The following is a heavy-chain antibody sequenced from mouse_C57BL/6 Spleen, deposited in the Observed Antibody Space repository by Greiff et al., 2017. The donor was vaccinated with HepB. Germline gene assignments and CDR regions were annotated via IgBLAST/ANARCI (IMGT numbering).Heavy chain of an antibody. D-gene: IGHD1-3*01. Sequence: QVQLKQSGAELVRPGASVTLSCKASGYTFTDYEMHWVKQTPVHGLEWIGAIDPETGGTAYNQKFKGKAILTADKSSSTAYMELRSLTSEDSAVYYCTRDRGTNNYEDAMDYWGQGTSVTVSS. CDR1: GYTFTDYE. CDR3: TRDRGTNNYEDAMDY. V-gene: IGHV1-15*01. J-gene: IGHJ4*01. CDR2: IDPETGGT.